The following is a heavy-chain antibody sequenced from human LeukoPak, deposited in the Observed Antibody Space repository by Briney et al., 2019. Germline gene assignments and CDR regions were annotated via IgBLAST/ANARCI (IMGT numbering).Heavy chain of an antibody. CDR1: GFTFSSYS. Sequence: PGGSLRLSCAASGFTFSSYSMNWVRQAPGKGLEWVSAISGSGAGTYYADSVKGRFTISRDTSKNTLYLQMNSLRADDTAVYYCAKGGPYYFDYWGQGTLVTVSS. D-gene: IGHD3-16*01. CDR2: ISGSGAGT. J-gene: IGHJ4*02. V-gene: IGHV3-23*01. CDR3: AKGGPYYFDY.